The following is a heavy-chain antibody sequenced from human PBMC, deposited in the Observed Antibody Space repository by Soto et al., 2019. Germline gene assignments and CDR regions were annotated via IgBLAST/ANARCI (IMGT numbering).Heavy chain of an antibody. CDR1: GGSISSYY. J-gene: IGHJ6*02. CDR2: IYYSGST. D-gene: IGHD5-18*01. CDR3: ARDSYGLTNYYYGMDV. V-gene: IGHV4-59*01. Sequence: QVQLQESGPGLVKPSETLSLTCTVSGGSISSYYWSWIRQPPGKGLEWIGYIYYSGSTNYNPSLKIRVTIAVDTSKIQFSLKLSSVTAADTAVYYCARDSYGLTNYYYGMDVWGQGTTVTVSS.